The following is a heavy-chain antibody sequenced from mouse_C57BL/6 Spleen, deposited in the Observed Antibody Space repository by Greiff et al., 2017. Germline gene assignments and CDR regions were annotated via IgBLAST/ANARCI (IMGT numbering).Heavy chain of an antibody. CDR3: ARGDYDEAMDY. CDR1: GYSITSGDD. Sequence: EVKLQESGPGMVKPSQSLSLTCTATGYSITSGDDWYWIRHSTGNKLEWMGYISYSGSTNYNPSLKSRISITHDTSKNHFFLKLNSVTTEDTATYYCARGDYDEAMDYWGQGTSVTVSS. V-gene: IGHV3-1*01. J-gene: IGHJ4*01. CDR2: ISYSGST. D-gene: IGHD2-4*01.